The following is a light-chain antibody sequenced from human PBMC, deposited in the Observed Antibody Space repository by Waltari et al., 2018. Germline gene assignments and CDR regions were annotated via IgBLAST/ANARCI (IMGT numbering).Light chain of an antibody. J-gene: IGLJ1*01. Sequence: QSVLTQPPSVSWAPGQSTTISCPGSSPNSWAGYDGHWYQQLPETAPTLLHDGNRGRPSGVPDRFSGSKSGTSASLAITGLQVEDEADYYCQSYDSRLSAYVFGAGTKVTVL. CDR1: SPNSWAGYD. CDR2: GNR. V-gene: IGLV1-40*01. CDR3: QSYDSRLSAYV.